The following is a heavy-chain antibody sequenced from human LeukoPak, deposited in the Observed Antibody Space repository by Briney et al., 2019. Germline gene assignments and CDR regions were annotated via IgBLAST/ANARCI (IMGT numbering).Heavy chain of an antibody. CDR2: AFSDGRT. J-gene: IGHJ4*02. Sequence: GGSLRLSCAASGFSFSSYAMTWARQAPVKGLEWVSIAFSDGRTFYADSVKGRFTISRDSSKNTVFLQMNSLRAEDTAVYYCARGDFDYWGQGTLVTVSS. CDR1: GFSFSSYA. V-gene: IGHV3-23*01. CDR3: ARGDFDY.